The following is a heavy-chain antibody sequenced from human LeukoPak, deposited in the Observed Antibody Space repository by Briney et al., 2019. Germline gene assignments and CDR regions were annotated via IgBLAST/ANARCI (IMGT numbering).Heavy chain of an antibody. CDR1: GFTFSSYA. CDR3: ARDFLDTRLLDIVVVPAAMGYGMDV. Sequence: GGSLRLSCAASGFTFSSYAMSWVRQAPGKGLEWVSAISGSGDSTYYADSVKGRFTISRDNSKNTLYLQMNSLRAEDTAVYYCARDFLDTRLLDIVVVPAAMGYGMDVWGQGTTVTVSS. D-gene: IGHD2-2*03. CDR2: ISGSGDST. J-gene: IGHJ6*02. V-gene: IGHV3-23*01.